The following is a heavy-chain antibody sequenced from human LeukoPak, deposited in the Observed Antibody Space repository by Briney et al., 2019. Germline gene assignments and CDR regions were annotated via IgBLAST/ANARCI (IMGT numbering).Heavy chain of an antibody. J-gene: IGHJ4*02. CDR2: IQYDGTVE. CDR1: GFTFTSYA. Sequence: PGGSLRLSCAVSGFTFTSYAMRWVRQAPGRGLEYVAFIQYDGTVEYYADSVKGRFTMSRDKSKNTLYLHVNSLRREDTAVYFCGRGAAVAVDHWGQGTLVSVSS. D-gene: IGHD6-19*01. V-gene: IGHV3-30*02. CDR3: GRGAAVAVDH.